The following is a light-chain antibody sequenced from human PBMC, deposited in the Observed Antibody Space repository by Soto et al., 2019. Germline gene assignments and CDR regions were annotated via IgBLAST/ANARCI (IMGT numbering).Light chain of an antibody. CDR2: EVT. CDR1: NSDIGNYNI. J-gene: IGLJ1*01. Sequence: QSALTQPASVSGSPGQSITISFTVTNSDIGNYNIVSWYQQHPDKAPKLIIYEVTKRPSGVSNRFSGSKSGNTASLTISGLQAEDEGDYHCCSYAGSDVFVFGTGTKVTV. V-gene: IGLV2-23*02. CDR3: CSYAGSDVFV.